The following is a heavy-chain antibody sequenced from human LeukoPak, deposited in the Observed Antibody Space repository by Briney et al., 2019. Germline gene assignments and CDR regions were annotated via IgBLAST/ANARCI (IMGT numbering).Heavy chain of an antibody. CDR1: GGSISSGDYY. CDR2: IYYSGST. CDR3: ARAPEGYDSSGYYYWFDP. V-gene: IGHV4-30-4*01. J-gene: IGHJ5*02. D-gene: IGHD3-22*01. Sequence: PSETRSLTCTVSGGSISSGDYYWSWIRQPPGKGLEWIGYIYYSGSTYYNPSLKSRVTISVDTSKNQFSLKLSSVTAADTAVYYCARAPEGYDSSGYYYWFDPWGQGTLVTVSS.